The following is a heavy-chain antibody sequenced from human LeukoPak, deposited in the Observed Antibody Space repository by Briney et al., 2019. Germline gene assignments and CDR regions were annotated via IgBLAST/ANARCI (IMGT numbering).Heavy chain of an antibody. V-gene: IGHV4-4*07. CDR1: GGSISSYY. CDR3: ARVGYCSGGSCYSIAWFDP. J-gene: IGHJ5*02. CDR2: IYTSGST. D-gene: IGHD2-15*01. Sequence: SETLSLTCTVSGGSISSYYWSWIRQPAGKGLEWIGRIYTSGSTNYNPSLKSRVTMSVDASKNPFSLKLSSVTAADTAVYYCARVGYCSGGSCYSIAWFDPWGQGTLVTVSS.